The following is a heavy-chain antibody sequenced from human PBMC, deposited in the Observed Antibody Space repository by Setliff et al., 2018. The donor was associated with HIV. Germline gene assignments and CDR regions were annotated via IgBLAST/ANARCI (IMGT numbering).Heavy chain of an antibody. V-gene: IGHV4-39*01. D-gene: IGHD3-10*01. J-gene: IGHJ4*02. Sequence: NPSETLSLTCSVSGASVTSSSYYWGWIRQPPGKGLEWIGSIYYGGNTYSNPSLRSRLSISLDTSKNQFSLELYSVTAADTAVYYCATHYGSGSYYNYWGQGMRVTVSS. CDR3: ATHYGSGSYYNY. CDR2: IYYGGNT. CDR1: GASVTSSSYY.